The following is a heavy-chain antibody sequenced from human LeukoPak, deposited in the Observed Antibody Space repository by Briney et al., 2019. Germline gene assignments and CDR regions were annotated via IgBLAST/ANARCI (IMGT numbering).Heavy chain of an antibody. CDR2: IYYSGST. CDR3: ARKRNAYFDY. J-gene: IGHJ4*02. D-gene: IGHD1-1*01. Sequence: SETLSLTCTVSGGSISSYYWSWIRQPPGKGLEWIGYIYYSGSTNYNPSLKSRVTISVDTSKNQFSLKLSSVTAADTAVYYCARKRNAYFDYWGQGTLVTVSS. CDR1: GGSISSYY. V-gene: IGHV4-59*12.